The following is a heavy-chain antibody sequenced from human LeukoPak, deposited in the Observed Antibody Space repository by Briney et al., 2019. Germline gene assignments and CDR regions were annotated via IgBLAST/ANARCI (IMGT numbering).Heavy chain of an antibody. J-gene: IGHJ4*02. CDR3: ARDWNYFSC. CDR1: GFTFSSYS. CDR2: ISSSSGSI. Sequence: GGSLRLSCAASGFTFSSYSMNWVRQAPGKGLEWVSSISSSSGSIYYADSVKGRFTISRGNAKNSVYLQMNSLRAEDTAVYYCARDWNYFSCWGQGTLVTVSS. V-gene: IGHV3-21*01. D-gene: IGHD1-1*01.